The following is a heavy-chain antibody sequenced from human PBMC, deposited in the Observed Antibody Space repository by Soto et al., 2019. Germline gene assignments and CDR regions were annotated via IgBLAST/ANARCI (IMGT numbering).Heavy chain of an antibody. CDR2: IYYSGST. CDR3: ASTPASSLRFLEWLTIAQYYYYLDV. V-gene: IGHV4-59*01. D-gene: IGHD3-3*01. CDR1: GGSISSYY. J-gene: IGHJ6*03. Sequence: PSETLSLTCTVSGGSISSYYWSWIRQPPGKGLEWIGYIYYSGSTNYNPSLKSRVTISVDTSKNQFSLKLSSVTAADTAVYYCASTPASSLRFLEWLTIAQYYYYLDVWGKGTTVTVSS.